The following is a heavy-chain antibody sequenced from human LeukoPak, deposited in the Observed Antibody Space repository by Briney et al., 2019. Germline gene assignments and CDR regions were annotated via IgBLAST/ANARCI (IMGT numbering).Heavy chain of an antibody. D-gene: IGHD6-13*01. Sequence: PSETLSLTCNVSGDSISTSKHYWSWIRQPPGKGLEWIGYIYYSGSTNYNPSLKSRVTISVDTSKNQFSLKLSSVTAADTAVYYCARGDPAYSSSWYVTDYWGQGTLVTVSS. CDR2: IYYSGST. J-gene: IGHJ4*02. CDR3: ARGDPAYSSSWYVTDY. V-gene: IGHV4-61*01. CDR1: GDSISTSKHY.